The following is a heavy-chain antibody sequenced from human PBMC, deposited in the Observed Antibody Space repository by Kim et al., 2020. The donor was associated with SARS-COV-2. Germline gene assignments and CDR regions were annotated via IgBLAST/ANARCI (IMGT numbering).Heavy chain of an antibody. J-gene: IGHJ4*02. CDR3: ASRRYTGTYYYFDY. CDR2: INRDWGTT. V-gene: IGHV3-74*01. CDR1: GFTFSSYW. D-gene: IGHD1-26*01. Sequence: GGSLRLSCAASGFTFSSYWMHWVRQAPGKGLVLVSRINRDWGTTSYSDSVKGRFTISRDNAKSTLYLQMNSLRAENTAVYYCASRRYTGTYYYFDYWGQGTLVTVSS.